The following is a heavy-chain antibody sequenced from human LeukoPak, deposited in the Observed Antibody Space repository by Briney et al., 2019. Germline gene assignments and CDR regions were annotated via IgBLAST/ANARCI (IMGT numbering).Heavy chain of an antibody. CDR3: ATDGRYSGYDLRPRSGWLVY. D-gene: IGHD5-12*01. CDR2: MNPNSGNT. Sequence: ASVKVSCKASGYTFTSYDINWVRQATGQGLEWMGWMNPNSGNTGYAQKFQGRVTITRNTSISTAYMELSSLRSEDTAVYYCATDGRYSGYDLRPRSGWLVYWGQGTLVTVSS. V-gene: IGHV1-8*03. J-gene: IGHJ4*02. CDR1: GYTFTSYD.